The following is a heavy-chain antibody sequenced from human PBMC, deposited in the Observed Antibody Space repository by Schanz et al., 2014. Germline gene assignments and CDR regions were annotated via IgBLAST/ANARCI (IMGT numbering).Heavy chain of an antibody. V-gene: IGHV1-69*02. CDR2: IIPILGIA. CDR1: GGTFNSYT. D-gene: IGHD3-10*01. J-gene: IGHJ6*03. CDR3: ARVSMEFERGKSYYYYMDV. Sequence: QLQLVQSGAEVKKPGSSVKVSCKLSGGTFNSYTINWVRQAPGQGLEWMGRIIPILGIANYAQKFQDRVTMTRNTSISTAYMELNSLTSEDTAVYYCARVSMEFERGKSYYYYMDVWGRGTTVTVSS.